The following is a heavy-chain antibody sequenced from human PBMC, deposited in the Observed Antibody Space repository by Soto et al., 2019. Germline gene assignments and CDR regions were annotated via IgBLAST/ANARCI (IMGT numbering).Heavy chain of an antibody. CDR1: GFTFSSYA. V-gene: IGHV3-30-3*01. CDR2: ISYDGSNK. J-gene: IGHJ5*02. D-gene: IGHD2-2*01. Sequence: GGSLRLSCAASGFTFSSYAMHWVRQAPGKGLEWVAVISYDGSNKYYADSVKGRFTISRDNSKNTLYLQMNSLRAEDTAVYYCERDRPGKYCSSTSCYSYWFDPWGQGTLVPVSS. CDR3: ERDRPGKYCSSTSCYSYWFDP.